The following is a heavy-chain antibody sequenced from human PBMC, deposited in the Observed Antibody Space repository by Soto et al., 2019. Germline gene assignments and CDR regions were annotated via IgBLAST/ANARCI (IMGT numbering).Heavy chain of an antibody. CDR2: VSGTGGST. V-gene: IGHV3-23*01. CDR1: GFTFSSYA. CDR3: AKDSTRSFIVAKNADFGF. J-gene: IGHJ4*02. D-gene: IGHD5-12*01. Sequence: EVQLLESGGDLVQPGGSLRLSCAASGFTFSSYAMSWVRQAPGKGLEWVSSVSGTGGSTYYADSVKGRFTISRDNSKNTLYLQMNSLRAEDTAVYYCAKDSTRSFIVAKNADFGFWGQGTLVTVSS.